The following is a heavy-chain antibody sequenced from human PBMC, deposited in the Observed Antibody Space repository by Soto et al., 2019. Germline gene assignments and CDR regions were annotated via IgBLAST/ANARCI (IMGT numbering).Heavy chain of an antibody. Sequence: GASVKVSCKASGYTFTSYGISWVRQAPGQGLEWMGWISAYNGNTNYAQKLQGRVTMTTDTSTSTAYMELRSLRSDDTAVYYCARDYRRAVAGSSCDYWGQGTLVTVSS. J-gene: IGHJ4*02. CDR1: GYTFTSYG. D-gene: IGHD6-19*01. V-gene: IGHV1-18*01. CDR3: ARDYRRAVAGSSCDY. CDR2: ISAYNGNT.